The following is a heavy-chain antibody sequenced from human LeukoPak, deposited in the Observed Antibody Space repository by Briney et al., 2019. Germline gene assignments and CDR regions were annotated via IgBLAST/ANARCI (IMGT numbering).Heavy chain of an antibody. D-gene: IGHD5-18*01. Sequence: GGSLRLSCAASGFTFRSYAMNWVRQAPGKRLEWVSSISGSGGSTYYADSVKGRFSISRDNSKNTLDPQMNSLRADDTAVYYCAKRNGYSLDDWGQGTLVTVSS. V-gene: IGHV3-23*01. CDR3: AKRNGYSLDD. CDR2: ISGSGGST. CDR1: GFTFRSYA. J-gene: IGHJ4*02.